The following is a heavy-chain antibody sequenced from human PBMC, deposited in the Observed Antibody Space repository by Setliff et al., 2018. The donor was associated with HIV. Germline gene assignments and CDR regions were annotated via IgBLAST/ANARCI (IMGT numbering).Heavy chain of an antibody. CDR2: IYYTGIP. J-gene: IGHJ4*02. V-gene: IGHV4-59*11. CDR1: GGSISSHY. D-gene: IGHD3-10*01. CDR3: ARRAGSDYFTRFDY. Sequence: PSETLSLTCTVSGGSISSHYWSWIRQPPGKGLEWVGLIYYTGIPTYNPSLSSRVTISVDPSKNQFSLKLTPVTAADTAVYYCARRAGSDYFTRFDYWGQGTLVTVSS.